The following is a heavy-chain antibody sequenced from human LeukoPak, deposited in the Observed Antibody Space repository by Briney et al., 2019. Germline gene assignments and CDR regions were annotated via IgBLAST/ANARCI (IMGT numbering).Heavy chain of an antibody. CDR2: ITDGGGKT. CDR1: GFPFSRYG. J-gene: IGHJ4*02. D-gene: IGHD3/OR15-3a*01. Sequence: PGGSLRLSCAASGFPFSRYGMSWVRQAPGKGLEWVSGITDGGGKTYNADSVKGRFTISRDNSKNTLYLQMNSLRAEDTAIYYCANGLYYFDQWGQGTLVTVSP. CDR3: ANGLYYFDQ. V-gene: IGHV3-23*01.